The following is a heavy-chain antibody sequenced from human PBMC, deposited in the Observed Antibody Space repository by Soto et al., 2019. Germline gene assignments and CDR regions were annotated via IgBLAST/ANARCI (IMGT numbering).Heavy chain of an antibody. J-gene: IGHJ4*02. Sequence: ASVKVSCKASGYTFTGYYMHWVRQAPGQGLEWMGWINPNSGGTNYAQKFQGRVTMTRDTSISTAYMELSRLRSDDTAVYYCARVLYYDILTGYYPYFDYWGQGTLVTAPQ. CDR3: ARVLYYDILTGYYPYFDY. V-gene: IGHV1-2*02. CDR1: GYTFTGYY. D-gene: IGHD3-9*01. CDR2: INPNSGGT.